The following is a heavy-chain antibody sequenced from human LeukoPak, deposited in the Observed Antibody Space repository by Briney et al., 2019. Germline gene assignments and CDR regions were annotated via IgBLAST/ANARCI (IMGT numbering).Heavy chain of an antibody. CDR1: GYTFTGSY. V-gene: IGHV1-2*06. CDR2: INPTSGGT. Sequence: GASVKVSCKASGYTFTGSYMHWVRQAPGQGLEWMGRINPTSGGTNYAQKFQGRVTMTRDTSISTAYMELSRLRSDDTAVYYCARTYYDFWSGSDYYGMDVWGQGTTVTVSS. J-gene: IGHJ6*02. D-gene: IGHD3-3*01. CDR3: ARTYYDFWSGSDYYGMDV.